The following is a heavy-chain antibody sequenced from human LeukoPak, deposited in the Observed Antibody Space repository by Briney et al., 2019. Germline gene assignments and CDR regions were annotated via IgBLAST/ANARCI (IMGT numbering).Heavy chain of an antibody. CDR1: GGSISSYY. D-gene: IGHD3-10*01. Sequence: SETLSLTCTVSGGSISSYYWSWIRQPPGKGLEWIGYIYYSGSTNYNPSLKSRVTISVDTSKNQFSLKLSSVTAADTAVYYCARLRFGEPYYFDYWGQGTLVTVSS. CDR2: IYYSGST. V-gene: IGHV4-59*08. CDR3: ARLRFGEPYYFDY. J-gene: IGHJ4*02.